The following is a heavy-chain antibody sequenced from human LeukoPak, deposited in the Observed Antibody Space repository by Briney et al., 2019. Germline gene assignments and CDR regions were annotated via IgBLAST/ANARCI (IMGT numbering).Heavy chain of an antibody. CDR3: ARGRAAFGYSGDNWFDP. Sequence: GGSLRLSCAVAGFTFNSYFMHWVRQAPGKGLEWVATISSDGVTKHYADYVKGRFTTSRDNSDDMLYLQMTSLRPEDTAVYYCARGRAAFGYSGDNWFDPWGQGTLVTVSS. D-gene: IGHD6-19*01. V-gene: IGHV3-30-3*01. CDR2: ISSDGVTK. J-gene: IGHJ5*02. CDR1: GFTFNSYF.